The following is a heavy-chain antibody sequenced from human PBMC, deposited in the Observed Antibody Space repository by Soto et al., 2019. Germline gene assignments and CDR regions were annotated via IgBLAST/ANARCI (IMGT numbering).Heavy chain of an antibody. D-gene: IGHD2-21*02. V-gene: IGHV4-34*01. CDR1: GGSFSGYY. Sequence: SETLSLTCAVYGGSFSGYYWSWIRQPPGKGLEWIGEISHSGSTNYNPSLKSRVTISVDTSKNQFSLKLSSVTAADTAVYYCARGRHIVVVTAMNFDYWGQGTLVTVSS. CDR3: ARGRHIVVVTAMNFDY. CDR2: ISHSGST. J-gene: IGHJ4*02.